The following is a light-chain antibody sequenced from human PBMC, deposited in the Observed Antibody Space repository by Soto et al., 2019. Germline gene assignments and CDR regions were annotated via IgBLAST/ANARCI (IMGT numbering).Light chain of an antibody. CDR1: QSIGNW. J-gene: IGKJ1*01. Sequence: DIQMTQSPSTLSASVGYRVTITCRSSQSIGNWLALYQQKPAKAPKLLIYKWSDLQSGVPSRFSGSGSGAEFTLTISSLQLDDVATYYCLQYNNYPWTFGQGTKVEVK. CDR3: LQYNNYPWT. CDR2: KWS. V-gene: IGKV1-5*03.